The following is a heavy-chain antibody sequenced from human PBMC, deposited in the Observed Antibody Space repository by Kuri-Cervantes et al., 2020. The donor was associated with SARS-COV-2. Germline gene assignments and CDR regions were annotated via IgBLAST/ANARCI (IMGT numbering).Heavy chain of an antibody. CDR3: ARAPPRAADGHNWFDP. D-gene: IGHD6-13*01. CDR1: GYTFTSYY. V-gene: IGHV1-46*01. Sequence: ASVKVSCKASGYTFTSYYMHWVQQAPGQGLEWMGIINPSGGSTSYAQKFQGRVTITRDSSARTAYMELSSRRSEDTALYYCARAPPRAADGHNWFDPWGQGTLVTVSS. J-gene: IGHJ5*02. CDR2: INPSGGST.